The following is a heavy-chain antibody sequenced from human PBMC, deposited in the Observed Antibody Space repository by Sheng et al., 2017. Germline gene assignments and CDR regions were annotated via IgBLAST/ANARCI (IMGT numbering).Heavy chain of an antibody. V-gene: IGHV1-69*01. J-gene: IGHJ4*02. D-gene: IGHD1-1*01. CDR1: RHLQQLC. CDR2: IIPIFGTA. Sequence: QVQLVQSGAEVKKPWVLGEGLLQGFWRHLQQLCYQLGATGPLDKGLSGWEGIIPIFGTANYAQKFQGRVTITADESTSTAYMELSSLRSEDTAVYYCAREGAKLEPIRWGQGTLVTVSS. CDR3: AREGAKLEPIR.